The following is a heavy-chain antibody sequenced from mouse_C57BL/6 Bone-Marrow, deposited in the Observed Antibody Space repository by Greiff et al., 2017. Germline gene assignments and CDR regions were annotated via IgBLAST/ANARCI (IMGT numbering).Heavy chain of an antibody. CDR3: ARLTGTSYYFDY. D-gene: IGHD4-1*01. CDR1: GFSITSGYY. Sequence: EVKVEESGPGLVQPSQSLSLTCSVTGFSITSGYYWNWIRQFPGNKLEWRGYISYDGSNNYNPSLKNRISITRDTSKNQFFLKLNSVTTEDTATYYCARLTGTSYYFDYWGQGTTLTVSS. V-gene: IGHV3-6*01. CDR2: ISYDGSN. J-gene: IGHJ2*01.